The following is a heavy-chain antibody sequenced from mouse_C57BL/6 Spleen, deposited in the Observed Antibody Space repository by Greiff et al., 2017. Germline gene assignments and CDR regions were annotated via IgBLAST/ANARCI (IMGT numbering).Heavy chain of an antibody. CDR1: GYTFTSYW. CDR3: ARKGTFLFAY. CDR2: IHPNSGST. Sequence: VKLQQPGAELVKPGASVKLSCKASGYTFTSYWMHWVKQRPGQGLEWIGMIHPNSGSTNYNEKFKSKATLTVDKSSSTAYMQLSSLTSEDSAVYYCARKGTFLFAYWGQGTLVTVSA. J-gene: IGHJ3*01. V-gene: IGHV1-64*01.